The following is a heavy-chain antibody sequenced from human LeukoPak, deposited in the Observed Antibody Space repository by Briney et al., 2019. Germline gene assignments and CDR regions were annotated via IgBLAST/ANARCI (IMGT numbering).Heavy chain of an antibody. J-gene: IGHJ4*02. CDR2: INTNTGNP. V-gene: IGHV7-4-1*02. CDR1: GYTFTSSA. Sequence: RASVKVSCKASGYTFTSSALNWVRQAPGQGLEWMGWINTNTGNPTYAQGFTGRFVFSLDTSVSTAYLQISSLKAEDTAVYYCATDLKKGDSGCFDYWGQGTLVTVSS. D-gene: IGHD6-19*01. CDR3: ATDLKKGDSGCFDY.